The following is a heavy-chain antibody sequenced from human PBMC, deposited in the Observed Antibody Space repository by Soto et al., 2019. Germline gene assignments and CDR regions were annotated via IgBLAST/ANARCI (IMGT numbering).Heavy chain of an antibody. V-gene: IGHV3-21*01. D-gene: IGHD3-22*01. J-gene: IGHJ3*02. CDR1: GFTFSSYS. CDR3: ARDQNTMIVARSDAFDI. Sequence: GGSLRLSCAASGFTFSSYSMNWVRQAPGKGLEWVSSISSSSSYIYYADSVKGRFTISRDNAKNSLYLQMNSLRAEDTAVYYCARDQNTMIVARSDAFDIWGQGTMVTVSS. CDR2: ISSSSSYI.